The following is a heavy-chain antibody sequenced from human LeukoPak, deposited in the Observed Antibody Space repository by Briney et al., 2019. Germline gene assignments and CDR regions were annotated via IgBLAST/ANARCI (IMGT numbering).Heavy chain of an antibody. Sequence: PSETLSLTCTVSGGSISSYYWSWIRQPPGKGLEWIGYIYYTGSTHYNPPLKSRVTISVDTSQNQFSLQLSSVTAADTAVYYCARDTDGYLVDYWGQGTLVTVSS. J-gene: IGHJ4*02. V-gene: IGHV4-59*01. CDR3: ARDTDGYLVDY. CDR2: IYYTGST. CDR1: GGSISSYY. D-gene: IGHD5-24*01.